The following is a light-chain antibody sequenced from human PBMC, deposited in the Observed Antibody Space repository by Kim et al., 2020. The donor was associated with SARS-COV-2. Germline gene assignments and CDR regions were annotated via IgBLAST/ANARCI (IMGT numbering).Light chain of an antibody. V-gene: IGKV1-39*01. CDR2: ATS. J-gene: IGKJ2*03. CDR1: QNIGTY. CDR3: QHSYVSPYS. Sequence: DIQMTQSPSSLSASVGDRVTITCRASQNIGTYLNWYQHSLGKAPKLLVYATSSVSNWVPSRFSGDGFGTDFTLTISDLQPDDFATYYCQHSYVSPYSFGQGTKLEIK.